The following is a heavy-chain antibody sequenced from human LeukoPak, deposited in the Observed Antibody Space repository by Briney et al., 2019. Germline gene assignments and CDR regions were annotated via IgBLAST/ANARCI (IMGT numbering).Heavy chain of an antibody. V-gene: IGHV4-39*01. D-gene: IGHD3-10*01. J-gene: IGHJ4*02. CDR2: IYYSGSP. Sequence: SETLSLTCTVSGGSISSSSYYWGWIRQPPGKGLEWIGIIYYSGSPYYNPSLKSRLTISVDTSKNQFSLKVSSVTAADTAVYYCARHRAGGSGMAVDYWGQGTLVTVSS. CDR1: GGSISSSSYY. CDR3: ARHRAGGSGMAVDY.